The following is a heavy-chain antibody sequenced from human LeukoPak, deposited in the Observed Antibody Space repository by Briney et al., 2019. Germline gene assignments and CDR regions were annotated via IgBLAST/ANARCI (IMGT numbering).Heavy chain of an antibody. CDR3: ARELVGVITPSFDY. Sequence: GGSLRLSCAASGFTFSSYWMSWVGQAPGKGLEGVANIKQDGSEKYYVDSVKGRFTISRDNAKNSLYLQMNSLRAEDTAVYYCARELVGVITPSFDYWGQGTLVTVSS. J-gene: IGHJ4*02. D-gene: IGHD3-22*01. CDR2: IKQDGSEK. CDR1: GFTFSSYW. V-gene: IGHV3-7*01.